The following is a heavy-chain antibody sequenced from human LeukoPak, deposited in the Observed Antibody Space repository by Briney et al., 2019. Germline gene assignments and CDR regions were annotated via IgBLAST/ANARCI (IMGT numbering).Heavy chain of an antibody. CDR3: ARGDITTGGAPFDH. Sequence: SETLSLTCAVYGESFSGYYWSWIRQPPGKGLEWIGEINHRGSTNYNPSLKSRGTISVDTSKDQFSLKLNSVTAADTAVYYCARGDITTGGAPFDHWGQGSLVTVSS. CDR2: INHRGST. D-gene: IGHD2-21*01. CDR1: GESFSGYY. J-gene: IGHJ4*02. V-gene: IGHV4-34*01.